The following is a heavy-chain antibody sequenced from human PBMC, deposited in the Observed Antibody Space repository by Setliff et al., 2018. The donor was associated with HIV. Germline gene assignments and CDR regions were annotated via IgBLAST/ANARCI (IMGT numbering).Heavy chain of an antibody. V-gene: IGHV3-48*04. CDR1: GFTFSDFN. J-gene: IGHJ4*02. D-gene: IGHD3-22*01. CDR2: IDNGSPTM. Sequence: GGSLRLSCAASGFTFSDFNMHWVRQTPGKGLEWLSHIDNGSPTMYYADSVKGRFTISRDNAKNSLYLQMNSLRAEDTAVYYCARGPYYYDSSGPFDYWGQGTLVTVSS. CDR3: ARGPYYYDSSGPFDY.